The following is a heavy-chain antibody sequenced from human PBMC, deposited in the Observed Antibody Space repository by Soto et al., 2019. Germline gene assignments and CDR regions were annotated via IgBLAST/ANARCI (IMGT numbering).Heavy chain of an antibody. V-gene: IGHV3-53*01. CDR1: GLTVSGKKY. J-gene: IGHJ3*01. CDR2: LYDVDGS. CDR3: ASWHEREHAYDV. D-gene: IGHD1-1*01. Sequence: LRLSCAASGLTVSGKKYVAWVRQAPGKGLEWVSALYDVDGSFYADPVKGRFTTSSDSSKTTVYLQMNGLRPDDTAVYYCASWHEREHAYDVWGQGTTVTVS.